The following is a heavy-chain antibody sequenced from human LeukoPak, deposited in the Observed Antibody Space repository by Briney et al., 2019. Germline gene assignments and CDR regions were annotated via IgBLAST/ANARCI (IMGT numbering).Heavy chain of an antibody. J-gene: IGHJ6*03. V-gene: IGHV4-59*11. Sequence: SETLSLTCTVSGGSISSHYSSWIRQPPGKGLEWIGYIYYSGSTNYNPSLKSRVTISVDTSKNQFSLKLSSVTAADTAVYYCAGGADFWSGHYIRNYYYYYMDVWGKGTTVTVSS. CDR3: AGGADFWSGHYIRNYYYYYMDV. CDR2: IYYSGST. CDR1: GGSISSHY. D-gene: IGHD3-3*01.